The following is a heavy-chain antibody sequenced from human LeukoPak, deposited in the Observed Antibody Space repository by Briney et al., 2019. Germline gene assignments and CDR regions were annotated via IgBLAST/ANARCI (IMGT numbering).Heavy chain of an antibody. J-gene: IGHJ5*02. Sequence: PSETLSLTCTVSGGSINNALYYWAWIRQTPEQQLEWMGSVSHDGITNYSPSLGGRVSLSADTSKNASFMEVHSVTAADSAIYYCARHTIFCSFINCSPFDPWGQGTLVTVSS. V-gene: IGHV4-39*01. D-gene: IGHD3-3*01. CDR3: ARHTIFCSFINCSPFDP. CDR2: VSHDGIT. CDR1: GGSINNALYY.